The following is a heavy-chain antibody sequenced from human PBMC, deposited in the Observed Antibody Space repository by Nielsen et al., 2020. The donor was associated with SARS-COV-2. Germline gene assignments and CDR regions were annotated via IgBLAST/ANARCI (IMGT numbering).Heavy chain of an antibody. V-gene: IGHV3-21*01. CDR1: GFTFSSYS. D-gene: IGHD6-13*01. J-gene: IGHJ6*02. CDR2: ISSSSSYI. Sequence: GESLKISCAASGFTFSSYSMNWVRQAPGKGLEWVSSISSSSSYIYYADSVKGRFTISRDNSKNTLYLQMNSLRAEDTAMYYCAREGAGSSVYYGLDVWGQGTTVTVSS. CDR3: AREGAGSSVYYGLDV.